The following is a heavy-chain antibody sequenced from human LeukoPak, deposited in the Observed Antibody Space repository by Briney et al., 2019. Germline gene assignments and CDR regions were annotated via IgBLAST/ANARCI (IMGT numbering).Heavy chain of an antibody. D-gene: IGHD3-3*01. Sequence: PSETLSLTCAVYGGSFSGYYWSWIRQPPGKGLEWIGEINHSGSTNYNPSLKSRVTISVDTSKNQFSLKLSSVTAADTAVYYCARVRYYDFWSGYYPWGQGTLVTVSS. CDR1: GGSFSGYY. V-gene: IGHV4-34*01. CDR3: ARVRYYDFWSGYYP. CDR2: INHSGST. J-gene: IGHJ5*02.